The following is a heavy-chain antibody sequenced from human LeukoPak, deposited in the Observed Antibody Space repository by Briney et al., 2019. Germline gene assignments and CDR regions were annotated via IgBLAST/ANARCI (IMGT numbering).Heavy chain of an antibody. CDR2: IWYDGSNK. D-gene: IGHD3-10*01. J-gene: IGHJ5*02. CDR1: GFTFSSYA. CDR3: AKDFSGVVSDWFDP. V-gene: IGHV3-33*06. Sequence: GGSLRLSCAASGFTFSSYAMSWVRQAPGKGLEWVAVIWYDGSNKYYADSVKGRFTISRDNSKNMLYLQMNSLRAEDTAVYYCAKDFSGVVSDWFDPWGQGTLVTVSS.